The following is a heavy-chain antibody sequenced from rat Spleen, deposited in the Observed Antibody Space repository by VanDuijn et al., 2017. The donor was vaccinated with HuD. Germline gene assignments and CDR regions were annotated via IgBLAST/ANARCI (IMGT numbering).Heavy chain of an antibody. Sequence: EVQLVESGGGLVQPGRSLKLSCAASGFTFSNYYMAWVRQAPKKGLEWVATISTSGSRTYYPDSVKGRFTISRDNAKSSLYLQMNSLKSEDTATYYCARSDGVHYYLPFADWGQGALVTVSS. CDR2: ISTSGSRT. D-gene: IGHD1-6*01. J-gene: IGHJ3*01. V-gene: IGHV5-25*01. CDR3: ARSDGVHYYLPFAD. CDR1: GFTFSNYY.